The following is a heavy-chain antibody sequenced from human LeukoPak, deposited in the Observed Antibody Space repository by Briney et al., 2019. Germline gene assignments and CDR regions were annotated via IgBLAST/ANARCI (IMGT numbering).Heavy chain of an antibody. V-gene: IGHV1-2*02. CDR3: ARGISWVYYYYYYMDV. CDR2: INPNSGGT. J-gene: IGHJ6*03. CDR1: GYTFTGYY. Sequence: ASVKVSCKASGYTFTGYYMHWVRQAPGQGLEWMGWINPNSGGTNYAQKFQGRVTMTRDTSISTAYMELSRLRSDDTAVYYCARGISWVYYYYYYMDVWGKGTTVTVSS.